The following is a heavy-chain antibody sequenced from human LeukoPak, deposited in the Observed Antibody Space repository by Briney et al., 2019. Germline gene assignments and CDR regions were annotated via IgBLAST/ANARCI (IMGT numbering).Heavy chain of an antibody. CDR3: ARVFDS. V-gene: IGHV4-39*07. Sequence: SETLSLTCTVSGGSVSTSDYYWGWIRQSPVKGLEWIGDVFYTGKTNYNPSLRGRATISIDTSKNQFSLKLTYVTAADSAVYYCARVFDSWGQGTLVTVSS. CDR1: GGSVSTSDYY. CDR2: VFYTGKT. J-gene: IGHJ4*02.